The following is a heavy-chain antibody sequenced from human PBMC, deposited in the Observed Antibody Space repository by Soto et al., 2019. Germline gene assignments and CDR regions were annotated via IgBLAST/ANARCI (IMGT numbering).Heavy chain of an antibody. Sequence: SQTLSLTCAVYGGSFSGYYWSWIRQPPGKGLEWIGEINHSGSTNYNPSVKSRVTISVDTSKNQFSLKLSSVTAADTAVYYCARGPRLALYSSSWYYFDYWGHGTLVTVSS. D-gene: IGHD6-13*01. J-gene: IGHJ4*01. CDR2: INHSGST. CDR1: GGSFSGYY. CDR3: ARGPRLALYSSSWYYFDY. V-gene: IGHV4-34*01.